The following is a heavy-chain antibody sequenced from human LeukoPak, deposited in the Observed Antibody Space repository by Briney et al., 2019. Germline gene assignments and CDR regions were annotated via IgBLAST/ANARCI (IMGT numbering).Heavy chain of an antibody. J-gene: IGHJ4*02. Sequence: PGGSLRLSCAASGFTFRSYGMHWVRQAPGKGLEWVAVIWYDGSNKYYADSVKGRFTISRDNAKNSLYLQMNSLRAEDTAVYYCARDPRGIAARWGQGTLVTVSS. V-gene: IGHV3-33*01. CDR1: GFTFRSYG. CDR3: ARDPRGIAAR. D-gene: IGHD6-6*01. CDR2: IWYDGSNK.